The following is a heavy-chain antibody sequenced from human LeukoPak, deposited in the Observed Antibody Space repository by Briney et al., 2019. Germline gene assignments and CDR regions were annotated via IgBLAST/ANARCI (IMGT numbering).Heavy chain of an antibody. V-gene: IGHV1-69*06. J-gene: IGHJ6*03. Sequence: GASVKVSCKASGGTFSSYAISWVRQAPGQGLEWMGGIIPIFGTANYAQKFQGRVTITADKSTSTAYMELSSLRSEDTAVYYCASAAWIAARPGGDYYYYYYMDVWGKGTTVTVSS. D-gene: IGHD6-6*01. CDR1: GGTFSSYA. CDR2: IIPIFGTA. CDR3: ASAAWIAARPGGDYYYYYYMDV.